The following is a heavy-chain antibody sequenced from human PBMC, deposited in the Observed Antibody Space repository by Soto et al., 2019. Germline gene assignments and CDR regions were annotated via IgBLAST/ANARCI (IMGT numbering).Heavy chain of an antibody. CDR2: ISSSSSYI. J-gene: IGHJ3*02. CDR1: GFTFSSYS. Sequence: EVQLVESGGGLVKPGGSLRLSCAASGFTFSSYSMNWVRQAPGKGLEWVSSISSSSSYIYYADSVKGRFTISRDNAKNSLYLQMNSLSAEDTDVYYCARKMAAAIDAFDIWGQGTMVTVSS. D-gene: IGHD6-13*01. V-gene: IGHV3-21*01. CDR3: ARKMAAAIDAFDI.